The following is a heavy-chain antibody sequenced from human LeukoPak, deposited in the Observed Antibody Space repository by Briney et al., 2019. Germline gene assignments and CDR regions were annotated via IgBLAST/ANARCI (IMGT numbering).Heavy chain of an antibody. V-gene: IGHV3-7*01. Sequence: SGGSLRLSCAASGFTFSSYWMSWVRQAPGKGLEWVANIKQDGSEKYYVDSVKGRFTISRDNAKNSLYLQMNSLRAEDTAVYYCARGYGDFRVEGRYFHSWGQGTLVTVSS. D-gene: IGHD4-17*01. CDR2: IKQDGSEK. J-gene: IGHJ4*02. CDR1: GFTFSSYW. CDR3: ARGYGDFRVEGRYFHS.